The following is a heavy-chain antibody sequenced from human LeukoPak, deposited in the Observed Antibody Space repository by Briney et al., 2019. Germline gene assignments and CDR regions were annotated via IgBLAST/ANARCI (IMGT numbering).Heavy chain of an antibody. V-gene: IGHV3-7*03. CDR1: GFNLRGHW. Sequence: GGSLRLSCAASGFNLRGHWMSWVRQSPGKGLEWVANIKEDGSVTNYVDSVKGRFTISRDNSKNTLYLQMNSLRAEDTAVYYCAKRPADCSSTSCPLINYYYYGMDVWGQGTTVTVSS. J-gene: IGHJ6*02. D-gene: IGHD2-2*01. CDR3: AKRPADCSSTSCPLINYYYYGMDV. CDR2: IKEDGSVT.